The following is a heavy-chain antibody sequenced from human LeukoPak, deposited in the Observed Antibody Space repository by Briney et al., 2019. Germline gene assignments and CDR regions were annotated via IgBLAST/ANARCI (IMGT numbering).Heavy chain of an antibody. J-gene: IGHJ4*02. CDR2: IFGSGDNT. Sequence: GGSLRLSCAASGFTFSSYVTTWVRQAPGKGLEWVSAIFGSGDNTYYPDSVKGRFTISRDNSKNTLYLQMNGLRVEDTAVYYCVKAGLNADIILNSWGQGTLVTVSS. V-gene: IGHV3-23*01. CDR1: GFTFSSYV. CDR3: VKAGLNADIILNS. D-gene: IGHD4-23*01.